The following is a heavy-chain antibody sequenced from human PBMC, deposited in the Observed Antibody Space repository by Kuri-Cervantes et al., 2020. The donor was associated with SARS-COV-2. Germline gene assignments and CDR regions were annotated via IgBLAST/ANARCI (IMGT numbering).Heavy chain of an antibody. D-gene: IGHD3-3*01. CDR1: GFTFSSYS. Sequence: GGSLRLSCAASGFTFSSYSMSWVRQAPGKGLEWVGFIRSKAYGGTTEYAASAKGRFTISRDDSKSIAYLQMNSLKTEDTAVYYCTRDPPYDFWSGYYPIHYYYYMDVWGKGTTVTVSS. J-gene: IGHJ6*03. CDR3: TRDPPYDFWSGYYPIHYYYYMDV. V-gene: IGHV3-49*04. CDR2: IRSKAYGGTT.